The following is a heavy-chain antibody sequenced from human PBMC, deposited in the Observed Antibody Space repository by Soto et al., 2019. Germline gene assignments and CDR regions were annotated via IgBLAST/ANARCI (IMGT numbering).Heavy chain of an antibody. Sequence: PSETLSLTCTVSGGYVSSSSYYWGWVRQPPGKGLEWIGSVYYSGSTYYNPSLESRVTISVDKSKNQFSLKLMSLSAADTAVYYCXRLEGLATISYYFDYWGQGALVTVSS. J-gene: IGHJ4*02. CDR1: GGYVSSSSYY. CDR3: XRLEGLATISYYFDY. V-gene: IGHV4-39*01. CDR2: VYYSGST. D-gene: IGHD3-9*01.